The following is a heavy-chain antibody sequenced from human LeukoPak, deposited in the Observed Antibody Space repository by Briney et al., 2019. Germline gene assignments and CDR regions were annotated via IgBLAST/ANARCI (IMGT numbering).Heavy chain of an antibody. CDR1: GGSISSGVNY. V-gene: IGHV4-39*07. CDR3: VRDNGNWDIDY. Sequence: SETLSLTCSVSGGSISSGVNYWGWVRQPPEEGLEWIGSIHSSGSTFYNPSLKSRVAISRDTSKNQFSLRLSSVTAADTALYYCVRDNGNWDIDYWGQGTLVTVSS. CDR2: IHSSGST. J-gene: IGHJ4*02. D-gene: IGHD7-27*01.